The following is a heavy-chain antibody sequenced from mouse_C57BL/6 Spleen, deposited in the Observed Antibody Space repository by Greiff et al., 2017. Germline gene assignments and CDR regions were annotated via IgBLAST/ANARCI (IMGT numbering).Heavy chain of an antibody. D-gene: IGHD1-1*01. CDR2: INPNNGGT. CDR3: ALNYGSSYYFDY. Sequence: VQLQQSGPELVKPGASVKMSCKASGYTFTDYNMHWVKQSHGKSLEWIGYINPNNGGTSYNQKFKGKATLTVNKSSSTAYMELRSLTSEDSAVYYCALNYGSSYYFDYWGQGTTLTVSS. CDR1: GYTFTDYN. J-gene: IGHJ2*01. V-gene: IGHV1-22*01.